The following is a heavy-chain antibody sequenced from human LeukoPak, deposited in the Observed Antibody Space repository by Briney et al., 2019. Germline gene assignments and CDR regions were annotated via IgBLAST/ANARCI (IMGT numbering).Heavy chain of an antibody. V-gene: IGHV3-7*03. D-gene: IGHD3-10*01. Sequence: GGSLRLSCAASGFTFSSYWMSWVRQAPGKGLEWVANIKQDGSERYYGDSVKGRFTISRDNAKNSLYLQMNSLRAEDTAVYYCARDATYYYGSGSYYGYWGQGTLVTVSS. CDR3: ARDATYYYGSGSYYGY. CDR2: IKQDGSER. CDR1: GFTFSSYW. J-gene: IGHJ4*02.